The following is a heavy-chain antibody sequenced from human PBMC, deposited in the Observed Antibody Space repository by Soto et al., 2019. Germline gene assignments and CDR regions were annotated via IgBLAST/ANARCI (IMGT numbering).Heavy chain of an antibody. V-gene: IGHV3-33*01. CDR3: ARSHPNIAAAGTQAIDY. CDR1: GFTFSRYG. D-gene: IGHD6-13*01. CDR2: LWYDGSNK. Sequence: QVQLVESGGGVVQPGRSLRLSCAASGFTFSRYGMHWVRQAPGKGLERVAVLWYDGSNKYYADSVKDRFTISRDNSTKTLYLQMNSLRAEDTAVYYCARSHPNIAAAGTQAIDYWGQGTLVTVSS. J-gene: IGHJ4*02.